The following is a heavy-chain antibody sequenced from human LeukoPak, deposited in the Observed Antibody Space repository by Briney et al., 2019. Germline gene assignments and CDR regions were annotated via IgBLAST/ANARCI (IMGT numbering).Heavy chain of an antibody. CDR1: GVSFSGYY. D-gene: IGHD6-13*01. J-gene: IGHJ2*01. V-gene: IGHV4-34*01. Sequence: SETLSLTCAVYGVSFSGYYWSWIRQPPGKGLEWIGEINHSGSTNYNPSLKSRVTISVDTSKNQFSLKLSSVTAADTAVYYCARGYGIAAAGMQWYFDLWGRGTLVTVSS. CDR3: ARGYGIAAAGMQWYFDL. CDR2: INHSGST.